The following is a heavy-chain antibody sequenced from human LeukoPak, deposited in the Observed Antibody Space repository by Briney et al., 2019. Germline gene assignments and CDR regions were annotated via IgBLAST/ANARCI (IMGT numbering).Heavy chain of an antibody. CDR2: ISAYNGNT. D-gene: IGHD2-15*01. V-gene: IGHV1-18*01. J-gene: IGHJ6*02. CDR1: VYSFTSNG. Sequence: GASVKVSCKASVYSFTSNGITWVRQAPGQGLEWMGWISAYNGNTNYAQILQGRVTMTTDTSTSTAYMELRSLRSDDTAVYNCARPEERYCSGRSCYQPDYYYGMDVWGQGTTVTVSS. CDR3: ARPEERYCSGRSCYQPDYYYGMDV.